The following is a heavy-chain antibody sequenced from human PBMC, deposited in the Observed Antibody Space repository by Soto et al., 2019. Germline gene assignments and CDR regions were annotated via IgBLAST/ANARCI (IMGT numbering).Heavy chain of an antibody. CDR3: ARVFSSGSGWMYYFDF. CDR2: IYYTGAT. D-gene: IGHD6-25*01. J-gene: IGHJ4*02. V-gene: IGHV4-4*02. CDR1: SGSISTGNW. Sequence: QVELQESGPRLVKSSGTLSLTCEVSSGSISTGNWWSWVRQPPGKGLEWIGEIYYTGATNYNPSLKRRVTMTIDKSNAQFSLILTSATAADTAVYYCARVFSSGSGWMYYFDFWGQGILVSVSS.